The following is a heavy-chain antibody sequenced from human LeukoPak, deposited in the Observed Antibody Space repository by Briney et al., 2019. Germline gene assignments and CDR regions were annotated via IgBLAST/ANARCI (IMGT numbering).Heavy chain of an antibody. D-gene: IGHD3-3*01. V-gene: IGHV4-39*07. J-gene: IGHJ6*02. CDR2: IYYSGST. CDR3: ARDGLYDFWRTTEPHGMDV. Sequence: SETLSLTCTVSGGSISSSSYYWGWIRQPPGKGLEWIGSIYYSGSTYYNPFLKSRVTISVDTSKNQFSLKLSSVTAADTAVYYCARDGLYDFWRTTEPHGMDVWGQGTTVTVSS. CDR1: GGSISSSSYY.